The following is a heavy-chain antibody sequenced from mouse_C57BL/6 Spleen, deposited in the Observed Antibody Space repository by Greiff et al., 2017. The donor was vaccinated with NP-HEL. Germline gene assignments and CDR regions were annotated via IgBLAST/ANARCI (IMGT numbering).Heavy chain of an antibody. CDR2: INPSNGGT. D-gene: IGHD1-1*01. CDR1: GYTFTSYW. V-gene: IGHV1-53*01. J-gene: IGHJ4*01. Sequence: QVQLQQPGTELVKPGASVKLSCKASGYTFTSYWMHWVKQRPGQGLEWIGNINPSNGGTNYNEKFKSKATLTVDKSSSTAYMQLSSLTSEDSAVYDCARPHYYGSSYLYYAMDYWGQGTSVTVSS. CDR3: ARPHYYGSSYLYYAMDY.